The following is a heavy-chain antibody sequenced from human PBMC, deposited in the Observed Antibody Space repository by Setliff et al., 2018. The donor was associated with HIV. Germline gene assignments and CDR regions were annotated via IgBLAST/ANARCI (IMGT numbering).Heavy chain of an antibody. CDR2: INHSGST. CDR3: ARLTTTYYYDSSAYYHPV. D-gene: IGHD3-22*01. J-gene: IGHJ4*02. CDR1: GGSFSGYY. Sequence: SETLSLTCAVYGGSFSGYYWSWIRQPPGKGLEWIGEINHSGSTNYNPSLKSRVTISVDTSENQFSLKLSSVSAADTAVFYCARLTTTYYYDSSAYYHPVWGQGTLVTVSS. V-gene: IGHV4-34*01.